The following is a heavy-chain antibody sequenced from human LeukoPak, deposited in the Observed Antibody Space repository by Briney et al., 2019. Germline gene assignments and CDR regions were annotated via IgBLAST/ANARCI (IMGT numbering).Heavy chain of an antibody. Sequence: GGSLRLSCAASGFTFSSYAMHWVRQAPGKGLEWVAVISYDGSNKYYADSVKGRFTISRDNSKNTLYLQMNSLRAEDTAVYYCARDSGDYDYDYWGQGTLVTVSS. CDR3: ARDSGDYDYDY. CDR2: ISYDGSNK. V-gene: IGHV3-30*04. J-gene: IGHJ4*02. D-gene: IGHD5-12*01. CDR1: GFTFSSYA.